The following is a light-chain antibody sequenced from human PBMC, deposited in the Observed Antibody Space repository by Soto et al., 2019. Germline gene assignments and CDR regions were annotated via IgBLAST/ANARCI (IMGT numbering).Light chain of an antibody. CDR1: QGIGND. CDR3: RQDFHFPLS. Sequence: AIQMTQSPSSLSASVGDRVTITCRASQGIGNDLAWYQQKPGKAPKLLIYAASTLQSGVPSRFSGNGSGTDFNLTIISLQPGDLASYYCRQDFHFPLSFGGGTMVEIK. J-gene: IGKJ4*01. CDR2: AAS. V-gene: IGKV1-6*02.